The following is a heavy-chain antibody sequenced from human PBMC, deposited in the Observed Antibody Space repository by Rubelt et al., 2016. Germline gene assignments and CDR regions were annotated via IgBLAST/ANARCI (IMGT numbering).Heavy chain of an antibody. CDR1: GFTFSSYA. V-gene: IGHV3-23*01. CDR3: ARGHPYSGYDQAYYFDY. D-gene: IGHD5-12*01. Sequence: EVQLLESGGGLVQPGGSLRLSCAASGFTFSSYAMSWVRQAPGKGLEWVSAISGSGGSTYYADFVKGRFTISRDNSKNTLYLQMNSLRAEDTAVYYCARGHPYSGYDQAYYFDYWGQGTLVTVSS. J-gene: IGHJ4*02. CDR2: ISGSGGST.